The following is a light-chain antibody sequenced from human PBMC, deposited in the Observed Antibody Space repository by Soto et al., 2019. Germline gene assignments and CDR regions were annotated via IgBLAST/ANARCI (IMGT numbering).Light chain of an antibody. CDR3: QQYGSSRIT. J-gene: IGKJ5*01. CDR2: GAS. CDR1: QSVSSSS. Sequence: EIVLTQSPGTLSLSPGERATLSCRASQSVSSSSLAWYQQKPGQAPRLLIYGASSRATGIPDRFSGSGSGTDFTITISRLEPEDFAVYYCQQYGSSRITFGQGTRLEIK. V-gene: IGKV3-20*01.